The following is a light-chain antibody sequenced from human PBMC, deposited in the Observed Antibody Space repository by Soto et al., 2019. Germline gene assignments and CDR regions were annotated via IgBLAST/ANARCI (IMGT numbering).Light chain of an antibody. Sequence: EIVLTQSPGTLSLSPGERATLSCRASRSVCSSCLAWFQQKPGQAPRLLIYGTSTRATGIPARFSGSGSGTEFTLTISSLQSEDFAVYYCQQYNNWPWTFGQGTKVDIK. CDR2: GTS. CDR3: QQYNNWPWT. V-gene: IGKV3-15*01. J-gene: IGKJ1*01. CDR1: RSVCSS.